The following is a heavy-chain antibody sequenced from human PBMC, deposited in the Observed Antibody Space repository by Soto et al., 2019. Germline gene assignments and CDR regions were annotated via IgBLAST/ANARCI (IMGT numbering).Heavy chain of an antibody. J-gene: IGHJ4*02. D-gene: IGHD2-15*01. V-gene: IGHV3-30*03. CDR2: ISSDGSNK. Sequence: GGSLRLTCADSGVTFSSYGIHWVRKAPGKGLERVAVISSDGSNKYYGDSVKGRFTMSRDNTKNTLFLQMNSLRVEDTAVNYCSSDRGSAYSGGSDFDSWGQGTLVTVYS. CDR3: SSDRGSAYSGGSDFDS. CDR1: GVTFSSYG.